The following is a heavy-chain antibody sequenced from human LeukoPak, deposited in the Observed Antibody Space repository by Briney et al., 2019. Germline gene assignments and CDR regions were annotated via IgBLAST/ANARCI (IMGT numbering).Heavy chain of an antibody. J-gene: IGHJ4*02. CDR1: GFTFSSYW. D-gene: IGHD6-19*01. CDR3: ARGLGYSSGWYALGSAVLDY. V-gene: IGHV3-74*01. CDR2: INTDGSST. Sequence: PGRSLRLSCVVSGFTFSSYWMHWVRQAPGKGLVWVSRINTDGSSTSYADSVKGRSTISRDNAKNTLYLQMNSLRAEDTAVYYCARGLGYSSGWYALGSAVLDYWGQGTLVTVSS.